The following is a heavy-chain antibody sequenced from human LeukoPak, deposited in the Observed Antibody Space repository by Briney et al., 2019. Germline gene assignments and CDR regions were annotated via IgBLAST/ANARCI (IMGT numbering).Heavy chain of an antibody. CDR2: IYTSGST. V-gene: IGHV4-4*07. J-gene: IGHJ4*02. D-gene: IGHD5-24*01. Sequence: SETLSLTCTVSGGSISSYYWSWIRQPAGDGLEWIGRIYTSGSTNYNPSLKSRVTMSVDTSKNQFSLKLSSVTAADMAMYYCAGGFESSKMAYWGQGTLVTVSS. CDR1: GGSISSYY. CDR3: AGGFESSKMAY.